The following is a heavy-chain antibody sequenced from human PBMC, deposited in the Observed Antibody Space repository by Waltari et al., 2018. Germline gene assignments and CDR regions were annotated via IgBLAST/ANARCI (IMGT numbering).Heavy chain of an antibody. V-gene: IGHV4-38-2*02. CDR3: ARLVSGTSEYFQY. J-gene: IGHJ1*01. CDR2: ISQSGST. CDR1: GYSISSGYY. D-gene: IGHD2-15*01. Sequence: QVQLQESGPGLVKPSETLSLTCTVSGYSISSGYYWGWIRQPPGKGLEWIGSISQSGSTYYTPSLKSRVTISVDTSKNQFSLKLRSVTAADTAVYYGARLVSGTSEYFQYWGQGTLVTVSS.